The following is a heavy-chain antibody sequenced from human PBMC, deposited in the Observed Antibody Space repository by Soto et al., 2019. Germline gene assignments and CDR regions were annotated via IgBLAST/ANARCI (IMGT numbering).Heavy chain of an antibody. V-gene: IGHV4-59*01. CDR1: GGSISSNY. J-gene: IGHJ5*02. D-gene: IGHD3-22*01. CDR2: IYSSGNT. CDR3: AKNDGHCDTSGCFSWFDP. Sequence: SEILSLTCTVSGGSISSNYWRWIRQPPGKGLEWIGYIYSSGNTNYNPSLKSRVTMSIDTSKNQISLKMSSVTATDTAVYYCAKNDGHCDTSGCFSWFDPWGQGTLVTVSS.